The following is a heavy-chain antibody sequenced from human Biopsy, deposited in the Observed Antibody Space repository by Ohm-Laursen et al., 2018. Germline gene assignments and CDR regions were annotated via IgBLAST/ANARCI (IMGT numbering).Heavy chain of an antibody. CDR2: ISSSGATI. Sequence: SLRLSCTASGFTFSDHHMAWVRQAPGKGLEWLSYISSSGATIKYADSVKGRFTISRDNAKNSLYLRMNSLRAEDTAVYFCARARDDLVVVPAAFFDFWGQGTLVTVSS. J-gene: IGHJ4*02. CDR3: ARARDDLVVVPAAFFDF. CDR1: GFTFSDHH. D-gene: IGHD2-15*01. V-gene: IGHV3-11*01.